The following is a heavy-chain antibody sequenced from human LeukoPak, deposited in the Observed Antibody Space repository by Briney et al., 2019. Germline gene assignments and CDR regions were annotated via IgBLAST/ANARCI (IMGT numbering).Heavy chain of an antibody. CDR3: ARLVVPAAIRNWFDP. CDR2: IHPSGML. D-gene: IGHD2-2*02. V-gene: IGHV4-31*03. Sequence: SQTLSLTCTVSGASFNSDDQYWNWIRQSPGKGLEWIGSIHPSGMLYNNPSLESRVTMSRDTSKNQFSLKLSSVTAADTAVYYCARLVVPAAIRNWFDPWGQGTLVTVSS. J-gene: IGHJ5*02. CDR1: GASFNSDDQY.